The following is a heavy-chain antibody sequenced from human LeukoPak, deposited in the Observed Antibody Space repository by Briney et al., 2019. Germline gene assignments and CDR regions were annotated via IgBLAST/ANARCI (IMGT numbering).Heavy chain of an antibody. J-gene: IGHJ5*02. CDR2: VNHSGSA. Sequence: SETLSLTCVVYGETFTNYYWSWIRQPPGKGLEWIGEVNHSGSANYNPSLKSRVTISVDTSRSQFSLRLNSVTAAATAVYYCARGPRLQLELRKKYNWFDPWGQGSLVTVSS. D-gene: IGHD1-7*01. CDR3: ARGPRLQLELRKKYNWFDP. V-gene: IGHV4-34*01. CDR1: GETFTNYY.